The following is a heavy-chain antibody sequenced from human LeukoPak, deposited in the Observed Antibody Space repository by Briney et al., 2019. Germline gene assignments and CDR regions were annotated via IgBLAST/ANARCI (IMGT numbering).Heavy chain of an antibody. Sequence: SETLFLTCTGSGGPISSYYWRWIRQPPGKGVERIGYFYYNGSPSYNPSLKSRVTISVDTSKNQLSLKLSSVTAADPAVYYCARMRSSGYYLNPFDYWGQGTLVTVSS. V-gene: IGHV4-59*08. J-gene: IGHJ4*02. CDR3: ARMRSSGYYLNPFDY. CDR1: GGPISSYY. D-gene: IGHD3-22*01. CDR2: FYYNGSP.